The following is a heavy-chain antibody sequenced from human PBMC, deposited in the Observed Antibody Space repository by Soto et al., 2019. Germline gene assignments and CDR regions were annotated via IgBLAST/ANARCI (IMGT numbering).Heavy chain of an antibody. J-gene: IGHJ4*02. CDR2: IIDSGAST. V-gene: IGHV3-23*01. D-gene: IGHD1-26*01. CDR3: AKDPNRSGSYYCDY. CDR1: GFTFSSYA. Sequence: GGSLRLSCAASGFTFSSYAMNWVRQAPGKGLEWVSGIIDSGASTYYADSVKGRFTISRDNSKNTLYLQMNSLRAEDTAVYYCAKDPNRSGSYYCDYWGQGTLVTVSS.